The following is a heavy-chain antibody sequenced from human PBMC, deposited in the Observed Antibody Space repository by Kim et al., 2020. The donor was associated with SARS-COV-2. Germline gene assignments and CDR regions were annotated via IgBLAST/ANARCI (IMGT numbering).Heavy chain of an antibody. CDR3: ARQRVYCSSTSCYDNWFDP. CDR2: MYYSGST. D-gene: IGHD2-2*01. V-gene: IGHV4-39*01. CDR1: GDSIRSTSYY. Sequence: SETLSLTCTVSGDSIRSTSYYWGWIRQPPGKGREWIGSMYYSGSTYHNPSLKSRVPISEDTSKNQFSLNLSSATAADTAVYYCARQRVYCSSTSCYDNWFDPWGQGTLVTVSS. J-gene: IGHJ5*02.